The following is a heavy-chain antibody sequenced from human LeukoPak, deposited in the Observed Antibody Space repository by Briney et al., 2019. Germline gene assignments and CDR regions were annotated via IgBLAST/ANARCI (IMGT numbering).Heavy chain of an antibody. J-gene: IGHJ4*02. D-gene: IGHD3-22*01. CDR3: AKELTYYYDSSGYLV. V-gene: IGHV3-23*01. CDR1: GFTFSSYA. Sequence: PGGSLRLSCAASGFTFSSYAMSWVRQAPGKGLEWVSAISGSGGSTYYADSVKGRFTVSRDNSKNTLYLQMNSLRAVDTAVYYCAKELTYYYDSSGYLVWGQGTLVTVSS. CDR2: ISGSGGST.